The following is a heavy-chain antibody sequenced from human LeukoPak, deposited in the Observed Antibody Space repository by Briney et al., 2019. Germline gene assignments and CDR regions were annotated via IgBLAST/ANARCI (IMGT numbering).Heavy chain of an antibody. J-gene: IGHJ4*02. CDR3: ARGAVTAKPGDH. V-gene: IGHV4-39*02. D-gene: IGHD2-21*02. CDR1: GASISSPDFY. CDR2: IYYSGNT. Sequence: SETLSLTCSVSGASISSPDFYWNWIRQSPGKGLEWVGSIYYSGNTYYNPSLESRVTISLDTSNNYLSLRMNSVSATDTAVYYCARGAVTAKPGDHWGRGTLVSVSS.